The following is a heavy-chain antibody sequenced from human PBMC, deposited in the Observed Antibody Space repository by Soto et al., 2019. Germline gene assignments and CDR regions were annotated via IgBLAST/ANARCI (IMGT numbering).Heavy chain of an antibody. V-gene: IGHV4-31*03. CDR2: ISSSGGP. CDR3: ARGVGYTASGGNSGFWFDP. Sequence: QVKLQESGPGLVKPSQTLSLTCTVSGDSMSSGGYFWVWIRQHPGTCLEWIGHISSSGGPNPNTSLKSRVSMSVDTSNNQFSLKVTSVTVADTAVYYCARGVGYTASGGNSGFWFDPWGQGTLVTGSS. D-gene: IGHD5-18*01. CDR1: GDSMSSGGYF. J-gene: IGHJ5*02.